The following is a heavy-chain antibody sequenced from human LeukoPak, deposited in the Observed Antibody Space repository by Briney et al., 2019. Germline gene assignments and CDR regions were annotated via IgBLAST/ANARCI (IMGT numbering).Heavy chain of an antibody. J-gene: IGHJ4*02. CDR1: GGSFSHYY. V-gene: IGHV4-34*01. CDR3: SRGSDESKTGDY. Sequence: PSETLSLTCAIYGGSFSHYYWSWIRQPPGKGLEWVGEIHPSGSTSFNPSLESRVSISKDTSKNQFSLKLTSVTDADTAVYYCSRGSDESKTGDYWGQGTLVTVSS. D-gene: IGHD6-25*01. CDR2: IHPSGST.